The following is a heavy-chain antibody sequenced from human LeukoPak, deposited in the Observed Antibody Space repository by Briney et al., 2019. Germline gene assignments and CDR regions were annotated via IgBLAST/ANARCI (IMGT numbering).Heavy chain of an antibody. V-gene: IGHV3-23*01. Sequence: GGSLRLSCAASGXTFSSYSMSWVRQAPGKGLEWVSSITNSGGNTFYADSVKGRFTISRDNSKNTLYLQMNSLRAEDTAVYYCARRSYYGSGSNPSYYFDYWGQGTLVTVSS. CDR2: ITNSGGNT. CDR1: GXTFSSYS. CDR3: ARRSYYGSGSNPSYYFDY. D-gene: IGHD3-10*01. J-gene: IGHJ4*02.